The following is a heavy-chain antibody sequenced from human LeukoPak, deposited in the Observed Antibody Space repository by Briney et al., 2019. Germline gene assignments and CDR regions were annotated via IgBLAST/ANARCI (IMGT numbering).Heavy chain of an antibody. Sequence: PGGSLRLSCAASGFTFSSYSMNWVRQAPGKGLEWVSSISSSISYIYYADSVEGRFTISRDNAKNSLYLQVNSLRAEDTAVYYCARDRSRSGPDAFDIWGQGKMVTVSS. CDR1: GFTFSSYS. J-gene: IGHJ3*02. CDR3: ARDRSRSGPDAFDI. V-gene: IGHV3-21*01. D-gene: IGHD3-3*01. CDR2: ISSSISYI.